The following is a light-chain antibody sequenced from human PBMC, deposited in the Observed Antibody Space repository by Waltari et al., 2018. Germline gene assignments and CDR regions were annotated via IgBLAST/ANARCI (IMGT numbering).Light chain of an antibody. CDR3: SSYSRTSTLVV. Sequence: QSALTQPASVSGSPGQSITFSCTGDSSDVGGYNCVSWYQQQPGKAPRLMIYDVSIRPSGVSNRFSGSKSGNTASLTISGLQAEDEADYYCSSYSRTSTLVVFGGGTKLAVL. J-gene: IGLJ2*01. CDR2: DVS. V-gene: IGLV2-14*03. CDR1: SSDVGGYNC.